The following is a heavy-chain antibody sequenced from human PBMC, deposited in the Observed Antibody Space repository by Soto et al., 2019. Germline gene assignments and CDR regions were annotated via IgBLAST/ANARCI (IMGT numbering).Heavy chain of an antibody. CDR1: GFTFSSYA. V-gene: IGHV3-30-3*01. CDR3: ARDHSYRRLRLGFVDY. D-gene: IGHD3-16*01. CDR2: ISYDVSNK. J-gene: IGHJ4*01. Sequence: QVQLVESGGGVVQPGRSLRLSCAASGFTFSSYAMQWVRQAPGKGLEWVAVISYDVSNKYYADSVKGRFTISRDNSKSTLYLQMNSLRAEDTAVYYCARDHSYRRLRLGFVDYWGQGTLVTVSS.